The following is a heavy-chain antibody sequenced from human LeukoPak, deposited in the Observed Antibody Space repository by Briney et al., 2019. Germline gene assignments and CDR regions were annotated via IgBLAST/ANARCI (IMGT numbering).Heavy chain of an antibody. Sequence: ASVKVSCKASGGTFSSYAINWVRQAPGQGFEWMGWMSPSTGNTGYAQKFQGRVTMTRYTSVSTAYMELSSLRSEDTAVYYCVGGAPNWGFDFRGQGTLVTVSS. CDR3: VGGAPNWGFDF. CDR2: MSPSTGNT. D-gene: IGHD7-27*01. CDR1: GGTFSSYA. V-gene: IGHV1-8*02. J-gene: IGHJ4*02.